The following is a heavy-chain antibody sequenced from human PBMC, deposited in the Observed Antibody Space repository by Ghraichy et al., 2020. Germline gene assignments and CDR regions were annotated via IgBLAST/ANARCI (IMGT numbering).Heavy chain of an antibody. V-gene: IGHV3-53*01. D-gene: IGHD6-13*01. J-gene: IGHJ5*02. CDR3: ARDPLGFDP. CDR2: IYSGGGT. Sequence: GGSLNISCAASGFDVSGNYMSWIRQAPGKGLEWVSIIYSGGGTDYADSVKGRFTISRDSSKNTLYLQMNNLRAEDTAVYYCARDPLGFDPWGQGALVTVSS. CDR1: GFDVSGNY.